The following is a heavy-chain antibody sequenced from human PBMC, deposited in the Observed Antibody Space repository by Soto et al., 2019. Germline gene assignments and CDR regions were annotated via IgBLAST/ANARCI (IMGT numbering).Heavy chain of an antibody. V-gene: IGHV1-69*01. Sequence: QVQLVQSGAEVKKPGSSVKVSCKASGGTFSSYAISWVRQAPAQGLEWMGGIIPIFGTANYAQKFQGRVTITADESTSTAYMELSSLRSEDTAVYYCARVDTAMGYYYYYGMDVWGQGTTVTVSS. J-gene: IGHJ6*02. D-gene: IGHD5-18*01. CDR3: ARVDTAMGYYYYYGMDV. CDR2: IIPIFGTA. CDR1: GGTFSSYA.